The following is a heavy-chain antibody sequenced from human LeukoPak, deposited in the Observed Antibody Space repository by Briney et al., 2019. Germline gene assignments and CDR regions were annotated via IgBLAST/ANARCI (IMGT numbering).Heavy chain of an antibody. J-gene: IGHJ4*02. CDR2: IRYDGIVT. V-gene: IGHV3-74*01. CDR3: ARGGGATLYYYFDY. CDR1: EFTFSNYW. Sequence: GGSLRLSCVASEFTFSNYWIHWVRQPPGKGLVWVSRIRYDGIVTNYADSVEGRFTISRDNSKNTLYLQMNSLGAEDTAVYYCARGGGATLYYYFDYWGQGTLVTVSS. D-gene: IGHD1-26*01.